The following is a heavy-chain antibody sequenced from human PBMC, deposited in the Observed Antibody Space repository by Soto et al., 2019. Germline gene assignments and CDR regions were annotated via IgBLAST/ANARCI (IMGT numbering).Heavy chain of an antibody. D-gene: IGHD3-10*01. J-gene: IGHJ4*02. CDR1: GFSFSIGGVG. V-gene: IGHV2-5*02. Sequence: QITLKESGPTLVKPTQTLTLTCTFSGFSFSIGGVGVGWIRQPPGKALEWLALIYWDDDKRFSPSLRTRLTISKDTSKNQELLSKTSMDPVDTATYYCARAQWFGDPFDYWGQGTLVTVSS. CDR2: IYWDDDK. CDR3: ARAQWFGDPFDY.